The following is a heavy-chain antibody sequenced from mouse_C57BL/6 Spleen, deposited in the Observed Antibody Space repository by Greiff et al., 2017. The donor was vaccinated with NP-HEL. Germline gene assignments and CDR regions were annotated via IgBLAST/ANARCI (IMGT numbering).Heavy chain of an antibody. CDR3: AKPSYDGRGYFDV. D-gene: IGHD2-3*01. J-gene: IGHJ1*03. CDR2: IYPRSGNT. Sequence: VQLQQSGAELARPGASVKLSCKASGYTFTSYGISWVKQRTGQGLEWIGEIYPRSGNTYYNEKFKGKATLTADKSSSTAYMELRSLTSEDSAVYFCAKPSYDGRGYFDVWGTGTTVTVSS. CDR1: GYTFTSYG. V-gene: IGHV1-81*01.